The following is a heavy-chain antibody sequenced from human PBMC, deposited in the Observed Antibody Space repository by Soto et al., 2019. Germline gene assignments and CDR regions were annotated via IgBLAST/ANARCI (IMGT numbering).Heavy chain of an antibody. V-gene: IGHV1-69*01. Sequence: QVQLVQSGAEVKKPGSSVKVSCKASGGTFTKYTINWVRQAPGQGLEWMGGIIPIYGVTNNAQKFQGRVTITADESTTTAYMQLSSLRSEDTAVYYCAKEAYCDVGDCYPPSFDIWGQGTEVTVSS. CDR3: AKEAYCDVGDCYPPSFDI. J-gene: IGHJ3*02. CDR1: GGTFTKYT. CDR2: IIPIYGVT. D-gene: IGHD2-21*02.